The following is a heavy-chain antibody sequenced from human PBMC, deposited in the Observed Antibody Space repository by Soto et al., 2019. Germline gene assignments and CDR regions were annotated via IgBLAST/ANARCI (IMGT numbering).Heavy chain of an antibody. Sequence: QVQLVQSGAEVKKPGASVKVSCKASGYTFTSYAMHWVRQAPGQRLEWMGWINAGNGNTKYSQKLQDRVTITRDTSASTADMEMSVLRSEDTAVDDWARGPGGPDGPGDYWGQGTLVTVSS. V-gene: IGHV1-3*01. CDR1: GYTFTSYA. J-gene: IGHJ4*02. CDR3: ARGPGGPDGPGDY. CDR2: INAGNGNT. D-gene: IGHD2-15*01.